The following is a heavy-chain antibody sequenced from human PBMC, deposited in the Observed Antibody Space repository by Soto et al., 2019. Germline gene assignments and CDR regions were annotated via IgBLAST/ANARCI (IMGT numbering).Heavy chain of an antibody. CDR2: ISGSGGST. D-gene: IGHD1-26*01. V-gene: IGHV3-23*01. J-gene: IGHJ4*02. CDR1: GFTFSSYA. Sequence: EVQLLESGGGLVQPGGSLRLSCAASGFTFSSYAMSWVRQPPGKGLEWVSAISGSGGSTYYAYSVKGRFTITRDNTKNTLYLQMRSLRAEDTTVDYCANNPRRGSYYEVVYCDYWGQGTLVDVSS. CDR3: ANNPRRGSYYEVVYCDY.